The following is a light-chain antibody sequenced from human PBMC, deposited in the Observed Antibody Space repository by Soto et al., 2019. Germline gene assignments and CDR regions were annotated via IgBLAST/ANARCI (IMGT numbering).Light chain of an antibody. Sequence: QSVLTQPASVSESPGRSITISCTGPSSDVGSYDLVSWYQHHPGTAPKLIVYEVNKRSSGVSARFSGSKSGNTASLTISGLQTEDAADYFCCSWAGSDAHGVFGGGTQVTVL. CDR2: EVN. CDR3: CSWAGSDAHGV. J-gene: IGLJ3*02. CDR1: SSDVGSYDL. V-gene: IGLV2-23*02.